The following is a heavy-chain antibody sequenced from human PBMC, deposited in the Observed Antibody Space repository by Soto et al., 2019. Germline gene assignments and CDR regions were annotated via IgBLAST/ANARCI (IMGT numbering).Heavy chain of an antibody. CDR1: GYRFTSYY. V-gene: IGHV1-46*01. D-gene: IGHD3-22*01. CDR2: ITPPVAST. Sequence: VSVKLSCKVSGYRFTSYYMHWVRQAPGQGREWIGIITPPVASTSYPQNSQGRVTITMSTSTSTVYMELSSLRSEDTAVYYCARVKRRRPYYYYDSSGYPFDYWGQGTLVTVSS. CDR3: ARVKRRRPYYYYDSSGYPFDY. J-gene: IGHJ4*02.